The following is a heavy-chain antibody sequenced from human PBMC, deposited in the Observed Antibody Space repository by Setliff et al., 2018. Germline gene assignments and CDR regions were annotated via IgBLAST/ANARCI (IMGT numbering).Heavy chain of an antibody. CDR2: INHSGTT. CDR1: GGTFSDYY. Sequence: SETVSLTCAAYGGTFSDYYWTWIRQPPGKGLEWIGEINHSGTTNYHPSLRSRVTISVDTSKNQFSLKVTSVTAADTSVYFCARGRNVAARLLDSWGQGTLVTVSS. CDR3: ARGRNVAARLLDS. J-gene: IGHJ4*02. D-gene: IGHD6-6*01. V-gene: IGHV4-34*01.